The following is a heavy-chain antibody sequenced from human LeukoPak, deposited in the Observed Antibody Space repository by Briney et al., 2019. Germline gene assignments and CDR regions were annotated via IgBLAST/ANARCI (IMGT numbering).Heavy chain of an antibody. D-gene: IGHD4-17*01. Sequence: GGSLRLSCAASGFTFSDYAMHWVRQAPGKGLEWVAIISHDGNNQYYADSVKGRFTISRDNSENILFLQLNSLRGDDTALYYCARVTMTTVYIDYWGQGTQVTVSS. CDR2: ISHDGNNQ. J-gene: IGHJ4*02. CDR1: GFTFSDYA. V-gene: IGHV3-30-3*01. CDR3: ARVTMTTVYIDY.